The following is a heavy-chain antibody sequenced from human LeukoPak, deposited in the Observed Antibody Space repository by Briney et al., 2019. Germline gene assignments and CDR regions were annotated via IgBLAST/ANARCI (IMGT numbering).Heavy chain of an antibody. CDR3: ARDFDSTSCYDY. CDR1: AFTFSDYY. D-gene: IGHD2-2*01. J-gene: IGHJ4*02. CDR2: ISNSGSTI. Sequence: PGGSLRLSCAASAFTFSDYYMSWIRQAPGKGLEWVSYISNSGSTIYYADSVKGRFTISRDNAKNSLYLQMNNLRAEDTAVYYCARDFDSTSCYDYWGQGTLVTVSS. V-gene: IGHV3-11*01.